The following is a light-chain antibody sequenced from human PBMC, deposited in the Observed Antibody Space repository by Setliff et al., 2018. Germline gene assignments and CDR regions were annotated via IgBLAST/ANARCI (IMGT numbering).Light chain of an antibody. CDR1: SSDVGGYDF. Sequence: QSALTQPASVSGSPGQSITISCTGTSSDVGGYDFVSWYQQHPGKAPKLMIFDVLNRPLGVSDRFSGSKSANTASLTISGLQAEDEADYYCCSYAGSWFYVFGTGTTVTVL. CDR2: DVL. J-gene: IGLJ1*01. CDR3: CSYAGSWFYV. V-gene: IGLV2-14*03.